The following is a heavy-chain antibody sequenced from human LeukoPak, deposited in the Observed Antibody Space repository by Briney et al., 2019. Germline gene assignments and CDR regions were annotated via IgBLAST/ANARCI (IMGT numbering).Heavy chain of an antibody. D-gene: IGHD6-6*01. J-gene: IGHJ4*02. Sequence: ASVKVSCKASGYTFTSYAMNWVRQAPGQGLEWMGWISAYNGNTNYAQKLQGRVTMTTDTSTSTAYMELRSLRSDDMAVYYCARVEYSSSSGDYWGQGTLVTVSS. CDR1: GYTFTSYA. V-gene: IGHV1-18*03. CDR2: ISAYNGNT. CDR3: ARVEYSSSSGDY.